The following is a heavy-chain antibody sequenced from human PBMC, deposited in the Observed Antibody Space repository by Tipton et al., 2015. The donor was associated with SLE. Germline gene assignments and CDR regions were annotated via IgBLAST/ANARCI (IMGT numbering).Heavy chain of an antibody. CDR3: ARHGRQLGPFDY. V-gene: IGHV4-39*07. Sequence: TLSLTCSVSGGSFITNSYSWAWIRQPPGKALELIGSISDTGNTYYNQSLKSRLLISIDASKKQFSLTLKSVTAADTALYFCARHGRQLGPFDYWGPGKLVTVSS. D-gene: IGHD6-6*01. J-gene: IGHJ4*02. CDR2: ISDTGNT. CDR1: GGSFITNSYS.